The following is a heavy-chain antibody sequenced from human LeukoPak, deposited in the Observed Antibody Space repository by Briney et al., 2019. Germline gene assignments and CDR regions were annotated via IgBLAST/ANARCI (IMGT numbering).Heavy chain of an antibody. CDR1: GFTLSSYA. CDR2: ISVSGNT. D-gene: IGHD1-14*01. V-gene: IGHV3-23*01. J-gene: IGHJ6*03. CDR3: ARDIKSRRMYYMDV. Sequence: GGSLRLSCAASGFTLSSYAMSWVRQGPGKGLEWVSAISVSGNTYHADSVKGWFTISRDNSKNTLYLQMNSLRAEDTAVYYCARDIKSRRMYYMDVWGKGTTVTISS.